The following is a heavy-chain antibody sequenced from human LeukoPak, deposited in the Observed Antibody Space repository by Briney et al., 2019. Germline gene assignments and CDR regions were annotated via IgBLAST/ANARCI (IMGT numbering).Heavy chain of an antibody. J-gene: IGHJ2*01. Sequence: PSETLSLTCTVSGGSISSYYWSWIRQPPGKGLEWIGYIYYSGSTNYNPSLKSQVTISVDTSKNQFSLKLSSVTAADTAVYYCARLWFGELLSSNDQYFDLWGRGTLVTVSS. CDR3: ARLWFGELLSSNDQYFDL. D-gene: IGHD3-10*01. CDR1: GGSISSYY. V-gene: IGHV4-59*01. CDR2: IYYSGST.